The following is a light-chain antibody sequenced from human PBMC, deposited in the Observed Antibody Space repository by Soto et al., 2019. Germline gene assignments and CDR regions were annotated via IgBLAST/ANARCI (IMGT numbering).Light chain of an antibody. CDR1: QSVSNNY. CDR3: QQYGRSST. V-gene: IGKV3-20*01. CDR2: GAS. J-gene: IGKJ4*02. Sequence: ETVLMQSPGTLSVSPGERATLSCRASQSVSNNYLAWYQQKPGQAPRLLIHGASSRATGIPDRFSGSGSGTDFTLTISRVEPEDFAVYYCQQYGRSSTFGRGIKVEIX.